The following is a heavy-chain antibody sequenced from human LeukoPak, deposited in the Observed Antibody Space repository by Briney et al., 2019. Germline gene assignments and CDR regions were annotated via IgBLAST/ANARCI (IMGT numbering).Heavy chain of an antibody. CDR1: GYNFANYW. Sequence: KIGESLKISCKGSGYNFANYWIAWVRQMPGKGLEWMGIIHPADSDTRYSPSFQGQVTISADKSISTAYLQWSSLKASDTAMYYCARSSSGWSFDYWGQGTLVTVSS. CDR3: ARSSSGWSFDY. V-gene: IGHV5-51*01. D-gene: IGHD6-19*01. J-gene: IGHJ4*02. CDR2: IHPADSDT.